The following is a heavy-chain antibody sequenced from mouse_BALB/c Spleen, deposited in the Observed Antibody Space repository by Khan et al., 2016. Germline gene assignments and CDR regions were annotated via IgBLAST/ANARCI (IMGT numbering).Heavy chain of an antibody. CDR2: IYPGDGDT. J-gene: IGHJ2*01. Sequence: VQLQESGAELARPGASVKLSCKASGYTFTTYWMQWVKQRPGQGLEWIGTIYPGDGDTRYTQTFKGKATLTADKSSSTAYMQLSSLASEDSAVYYCARGNSYYDSDYWGQGTTLTVSS. CDR1: GYTFTTYW. D-gene: IGHD2-4*01. CDR3: ARGNSYYDSDY. V-gene: IGHV1-87*01.